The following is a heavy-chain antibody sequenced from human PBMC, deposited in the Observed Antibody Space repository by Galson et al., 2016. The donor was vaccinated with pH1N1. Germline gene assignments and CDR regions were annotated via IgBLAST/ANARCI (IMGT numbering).Heavy chain of an antibody. Sequence: PALVKPTQTLTLACTFSGFSLSTTGVGVGWIRQPPGKALEWLALIYWDDDRRFSPSLRSRLTITKDPSKKQVVLRMTNLDPVETATYYCAHSDSYYGLDICVQATPVTVSS. V-gene: IGHV2-5*02. J-gene: IGHJ6*02. CDR3: AHSDSYYGLDI. D-gene: IGHD2-21*01. CDR2: IYWDDDR. CDR1: GFSLSTTGVG.